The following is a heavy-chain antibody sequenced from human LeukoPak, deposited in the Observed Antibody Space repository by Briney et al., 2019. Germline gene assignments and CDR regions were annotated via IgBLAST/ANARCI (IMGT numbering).Heavy chain of an antibody. CDR3: ARCPSPYSSGWYPPLWVNYYYYMDV. Sequence: SETLSLTCTVSGGSISYYYWSWFRQPPGRGLEWIGYVYYSGNTNYNPSLKSRVNISVDTFKNEFSLKLISVTAADTAVYYCARCPSPYSSGWYPPLWVNYYYYMDVWGKGTTVTVSS. CDR1: GGSISYYY. J-gene: IGHJ6*03. V-gene: IGHV4-59*08. D-gene: IGHD6-19*01. CDR2: VYYSGNT.